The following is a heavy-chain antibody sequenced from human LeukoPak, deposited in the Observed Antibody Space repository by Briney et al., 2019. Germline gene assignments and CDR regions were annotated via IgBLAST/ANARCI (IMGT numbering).Heavy chain of an antibody. D-gene: IGHD6-13*01. CDR2: ISGSGGSS. V-gene: IGHV3-23*01. CDR3: AKGIPATGTAVRGYFDY. J-gene: IGHJ4*02. Sequence: GGSLRLSCAASGFTFSTYAMSWVRQAPGRGLEWVSTISGSGGSSHYADSVKGRFSISRDNSKNTLDLQMNSLRAEDTAVYYCAKGIPATGTAVRGYFDYWGQGALVTVSS. CDR1: GFTFSTYA.